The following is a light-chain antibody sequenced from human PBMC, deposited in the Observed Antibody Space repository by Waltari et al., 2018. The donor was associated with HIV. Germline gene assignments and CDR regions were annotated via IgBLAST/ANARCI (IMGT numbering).Light chain of an antibody. V-gene: IGLV2-14*01. CDR1: SSDVVAYKF. CDR2: EVS. Sequence: QSALTHPASVSGSPGQSITISCTGTSSDVVAYKFASWYQHHPGKAPKLIIYEVSNRPSGVSNRFSASKSGNTSSLTISGLQAEDEADYYCTSYTTSITYVFGTGTKVTVL. J-gene: IGLJ1*01. CDR3: TSYTTSITYV.